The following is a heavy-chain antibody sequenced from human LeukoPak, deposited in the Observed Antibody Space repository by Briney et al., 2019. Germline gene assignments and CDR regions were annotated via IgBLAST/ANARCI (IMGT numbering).Heavy chain of an antibody. D-gene: IGHD5-18*01. CDR1: GFTFSSYG. J-gene: IGHJ6*03. V-gene: IGHV3-30*02. CDR3: AEAHLDTAMAGYYYYYMDV. Sequence: PGGSLRLSCAASGFTFSSYGMHWVRQAPGKGLEWVAVIWYGGSNKYYADSVKGRFTISRDNSKNTLYLQMNSLRAEDTAVYYCAEAHLDTAMAGYYYYYMDVWGKGTTVTVSS. CDR2: IWYGGSNK.